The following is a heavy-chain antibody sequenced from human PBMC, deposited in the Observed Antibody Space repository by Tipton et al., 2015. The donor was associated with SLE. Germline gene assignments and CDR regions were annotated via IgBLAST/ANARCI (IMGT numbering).Heavy chain of an antibody. J-gene: IGHJ4*02. CDR1: SSYG. D-gene: IGHD6-13*01. V-gene: IGHV4-39*07. Sequence: SSYGMHWVRQAPGKGLEWIGSIYYSGSTYYNPSLKSRVTISVDTSKNQFSLKLSSVTAADTAVYYCARGIAAVVDYWGQGTLVTVSS. CDR2: IYYSGST. CDR3: ARGIAAVVDY.